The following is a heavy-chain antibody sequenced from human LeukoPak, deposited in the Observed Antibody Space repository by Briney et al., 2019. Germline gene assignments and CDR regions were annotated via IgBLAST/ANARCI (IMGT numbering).Heavy chain of an antibody. J-gene: IGHJ3*02. D-gene: IGHD3-22*01. CDR2: IYISGST. Sequence: SETLSLTCTVSGGSISSGSFYWSWIRQPAGKGLEWIGRIYISGSTSYNPSLKSRVTISVDTSKNQFSLKLSSVTAADTAVYFCARGPYSYDSSGAFDIWGQGTMVTVSS. CDR3: ARGPYSYDSSGAFDI. CDR1: GGSISSGSFY. V-gene: IGHV4-61*02.